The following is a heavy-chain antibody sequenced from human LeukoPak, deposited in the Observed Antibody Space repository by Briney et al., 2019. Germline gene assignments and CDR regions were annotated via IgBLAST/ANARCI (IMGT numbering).Heavy chain of an antibody. CDR3: ARGGDDEDQPNDVTEI. D-gene: IGHD1-1*01. J-gene: IGHJ4*02. CDR2: VSAYNGNT. Sequence: ASVKVSCKASGYTFTSYGISWVRQAPGQGLEWMGWVSAYNGNTNYAQKLQGRVTMTTDTSTSTAYMELRSLRSDDTAIYYCARGGDDEDQPNDVTEIWGQGTLVSVSS. CDR1: GYTFTSYG. V-gene: IGHV1-18*01.